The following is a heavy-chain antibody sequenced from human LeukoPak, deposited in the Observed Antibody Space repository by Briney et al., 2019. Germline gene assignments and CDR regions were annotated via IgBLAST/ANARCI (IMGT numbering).Heavy chain of an antibody. D-gene: IGHD3-16*01. CDR1: GYTFTGYY. CDR2: INPNSGGT. V-gene: IGHV1-2*02. J-gene: IGHJ3*02. Sequence: GASVKVSCKASGYTFTGYYMHWVRQAPGQGLEWMGWINPNSGGTNYAQKFQGRVTMTRDTSISTAYMELSRLRSDDTAVYYCAREHPRRLYGFDSWRQGTIVTV. CDR3: AREHPRRLYGFDS.